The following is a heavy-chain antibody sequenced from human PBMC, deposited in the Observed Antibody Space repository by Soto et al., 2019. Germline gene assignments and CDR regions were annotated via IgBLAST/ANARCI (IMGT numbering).Heavy chain of an antibody. CDR2: IFYSGST. Sequence: SETLSLTCTVSGGSISSSSYYWGWLRQPPGKGLEWIGSIFYSGSTYYNPSLKSRVTISVDTSKNQFSLKLSSATAADTAVYYCARNYGGNVDYWGQGTLVTVSS. J-gene: IGHJ4*02. V-gene: IGHV4-39*01. CDR3: ARNYGGNVDY. CDR1: GGSISSSSYY. D-gene: IGHD4-17*01.